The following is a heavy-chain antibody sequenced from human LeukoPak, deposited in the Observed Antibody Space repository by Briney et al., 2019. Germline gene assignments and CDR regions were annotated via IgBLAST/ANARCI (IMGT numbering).Heavy chain of an antibody. CDR1: GGSISSYY. CDR3: ARVGTRGVYFDY. J-gene: IGHJ4*02. D-gene: IGHD3-10*01. CDR2: IYYSGST. Sequence: PSETLSLTCTVSGGSISSYYWSWIRQPPGKGQEWIGYIYYSGSTNYNPSLKSRVTISVDTSKNQFSLKLSSVTAADTAVYHCARVGTRGVYFDYWGQGTLVTVSS. V-gene: IGHV4-59*01.